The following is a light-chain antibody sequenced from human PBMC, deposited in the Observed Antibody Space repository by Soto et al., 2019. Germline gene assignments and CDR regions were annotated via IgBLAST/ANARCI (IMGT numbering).Light chain of an antibody. CDR1: SSDIGAYDS. Sequence: QSALTQPASVSGSPGQSITISCIGSSSDIGAYDSVSWYQQYPGNAPKLLIYDVTYRPSAIPNRFSASKSGNSASLTISGLQAEDEADYYCSSSTTSNTRIFGGGTQLTVL. J-gene: IGLJ2*01. CDR2: DVT. V-gene: IGLV2-14*03. CDR3: SSSTTSNTRI.